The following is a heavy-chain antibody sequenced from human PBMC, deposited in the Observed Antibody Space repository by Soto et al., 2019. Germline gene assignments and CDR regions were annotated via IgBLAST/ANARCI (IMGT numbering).Heavy chain of an antibody. Sequence: EVQLLESGGGLVQPGGSLRLSCAASGFTFSSYAMSWVRQAPGKGLEWVSAISVSGGTTYYADSVKGRFTISRDNSKNTLYLQMIILRAEDTAVYYCAKDIAGRPFGAQNDYWGQGTLVTVSS. CDR2: ISVSGGTT. V-gene: IGHV3-23*01. J-gene: IGHJ4*02. CDR1: GFTFSSYA. D-gene: IGHD6-6*01. CDR3: AKDIAGRPFGAQNDY.